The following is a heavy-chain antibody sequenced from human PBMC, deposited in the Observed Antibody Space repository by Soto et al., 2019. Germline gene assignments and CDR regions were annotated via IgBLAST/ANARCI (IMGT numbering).Heavy chain of an antibody. Sequence: QAQLVQSGAEVKKPGASANISCKASGYTFTIYNIHWVRQAPGQGLEWMGIIDTRGGSADYTQRFQGRVTMTRDTSTGTVYMELSSLGSEDTAVYYCARDLPRDLVRGSFDIWGQGTLVTVSS. CDR2: IDTRGGSA. CDR1: GYTFTIYN. D-gene: IGHD3-10*02. J-gene: IGHJ3*02. CDR3: ARDLPRDLVRGSFDI. V-gene: IGHV1-46*01.